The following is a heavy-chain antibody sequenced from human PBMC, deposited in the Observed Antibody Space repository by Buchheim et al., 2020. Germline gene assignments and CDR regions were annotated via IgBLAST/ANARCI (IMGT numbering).Heavy chain of an antibody. CDR2: IKQDGSEK. CDR1: GFTFSSFW. V-gene: IGHV3-7*01. D-gene: IGHD4-23*01. CDR3: ARTVGVLDY. J-gene: IGHJ4*02. Sequence: EVQLVESGGGLVQPGGSLRLSCIVSGFTFSSFWMSWVRQAPGKGLEWVANIKQDGSEKYYVDSVKGRFTISRDNVKNSLYLQMNSLRAEDTAVYYCARTVGVLDYWGQGTL.